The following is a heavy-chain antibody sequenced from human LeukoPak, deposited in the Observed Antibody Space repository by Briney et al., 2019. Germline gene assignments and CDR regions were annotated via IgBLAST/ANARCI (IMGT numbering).Heavy chain of an antibody. CDR2: IIPIFGTA. V-gene: IGHV1-69*05. CDR1: ARTLRIDA. Sequence: SVTVSFKHPARTLRIDATSWVREAPGQGLEWMGGIIPIFGTANYAQKFQGRVTITTDESTSTAYMELSSLTSEDTASYCCARTEIPVADRGQFFDYWGQGTLVTVSS. CDR3: ARTEIPVADRGQFFDY. D-gene: IGHD6-19*01. J-gene: IGHJ4*02.